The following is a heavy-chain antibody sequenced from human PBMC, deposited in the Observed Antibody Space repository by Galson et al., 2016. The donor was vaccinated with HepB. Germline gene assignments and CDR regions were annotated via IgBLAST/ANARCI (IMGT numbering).Heavy chain of an antibody. CDR1: GYTFTGHF. D-gene: IGHD4-23*01. CDR3: ARDVGYGGSCLDY. CDR2: INPNRGVT. V-gene: IGHV1-2*02. Sequence: SVKVSCKASGYTFTGHFLHWVRQAPGQGLEWVGYINPNRGVTNLGQKFHGRVTMTGDPSINTVYMELSSLRSDDTAVYFCARDVGYGGSCLDYWGQGTQVTVSS. J-gene: IGHJ4*02.